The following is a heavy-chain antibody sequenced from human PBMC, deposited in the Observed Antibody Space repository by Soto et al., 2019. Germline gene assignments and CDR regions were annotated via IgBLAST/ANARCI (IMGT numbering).Heavy chain of an antibody. Sequence: SETLSLTCAVYGGSFSGYYWSWIRQPPGKGLEWIGEINHSGSTNYNPSLKSRVTISVDTSKNQFSLKLSSVTAADTAVYYCARVDGYNWNYVALLKTFYGMDVWGQGTTVTVSS. V-gene: IGHV4-34*01. J-gene: IGHJ6*02. CDR3: ARVDGYNWNYVALLKTFYGMDV. CDR2: INHSGST. D-gene: IGHD1-7*01. CDR1: GGSFSGYY.